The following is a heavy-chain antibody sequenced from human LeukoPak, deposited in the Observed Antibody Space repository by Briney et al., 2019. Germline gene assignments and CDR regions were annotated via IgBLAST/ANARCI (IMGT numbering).Heavy chain of an antibody. CDR2: INHSGST. CDR3: ASETWGSSWDY. Sequence: SETLSLTCAVYGGSFSGYYWSWIRQPPGKGLEWIGEINHSGSTNYNPSLKSRVTISVDTSKNQFSLKLSSVTAADTAVYYCASETWGSSWDYWGQGTLVTVSS. V-gene: IGHV4-34*01. CDR1: GGSFSGYY. J-gene: IGHJ4*02. D-gene: IGHD6-13*01.